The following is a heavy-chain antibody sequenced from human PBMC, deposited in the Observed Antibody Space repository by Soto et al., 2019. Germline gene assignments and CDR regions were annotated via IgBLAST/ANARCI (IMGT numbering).Heavy chain of an antibody. J-gene: IGHJ4*02. CDR3: ARGLITGSQYSGGWYYFDS. D-gene: IGHD1-26*01. V-gene: IGHV1-2*04. CDR2: INPNSGGT. Sequence: ASVKVSCKASGYTFTGYYMHWVRQAPGQGLEWIGWINPNSGGTNYAQKFQGWVTMTRDTSISTAYMELSRLRSDDTAVYYCARGLITGSQYSGGWYYFDSWGQGTQVTVSS. CDR1: GYTFTGYY.